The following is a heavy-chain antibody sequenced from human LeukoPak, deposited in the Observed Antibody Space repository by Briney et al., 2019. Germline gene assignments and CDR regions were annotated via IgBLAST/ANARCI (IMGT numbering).Heavy chain of an antibody. CDR1: GFTFSSYG. CDR2: ISYDGSNK. V-gene: IGHV3-30*18. Sequence: PGGSLRLSCAASGFTFSSYGMHWVRQAPGKGLEWVAVISYDGSNKYYADSVKGRFTISRDNSKNTLYLQMNSLRAEDTAVYYCAKDPGGYQQYYFDYWGQGTLVTVSS. CDR3: AKDPGGYQQYYFDY. J-gene: IGHJ4*02. D-gene: IGHD2-8*02.